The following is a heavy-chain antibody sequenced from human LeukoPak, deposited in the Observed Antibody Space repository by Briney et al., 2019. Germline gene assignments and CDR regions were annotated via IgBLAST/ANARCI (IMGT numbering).Heavy chain of an antibody. CDR3: AREAPSIDY. Sequence: SETLSLTCTVSGGSISSSSYYWGWIRQPPGKGLEWIGSIYYSGSTYYNPSLKSRVTISVDTSKNQFALKLSSVTAADTAVYYCAREAPSIDYWGQGTLATVSS. D-gene: IGHD6-6*01. CDR1: GGSISSSSYY. V-gene: IGHV4-39*01. CDR2: IYYSGST. J-gene: IGHJ4*02.